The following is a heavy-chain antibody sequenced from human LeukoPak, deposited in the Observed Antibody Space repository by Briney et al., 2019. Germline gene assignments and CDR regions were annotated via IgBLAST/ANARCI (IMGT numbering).Heavy chain of an antibody. V-gene: IGHV1-18*01. CDR3: ASRTRNCSSTSCQIFDY. CDR2: ISAYNGNT. Sequence: ASVKVSCKASGGTFSSYAISWGRQAPGQGLEWMGWISAYNGNTNYAQKLQGRVTMTTDTSTSTAYMELRSLRSDDTAVYYCASRTRNCSSTSCQIFDYWGQGTLVTVSS. CDR1: GGTFSSYA. D-gene: IGHD2-2*01. J-gene: IGHJ4*02.